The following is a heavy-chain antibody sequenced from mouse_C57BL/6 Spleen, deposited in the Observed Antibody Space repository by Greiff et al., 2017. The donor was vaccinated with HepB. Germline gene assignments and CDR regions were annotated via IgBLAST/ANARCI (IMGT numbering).Heavy chain of an antibody. CDR1: GYTFTSYT. Sequence: QVQLKESGAELARPGASVKMSCKASGYTFTSYTMHWVKQRPGQGLEWIGYINPSSGYTKYNQKFKDKATLTADKSSSTAYMQLSSLTSEDSAVYYCARVTTGGFAYWGQGTLVTVSA. D-gene: IGHD1-1*01. V-gene: IGHV1-4*01. CDR2: INPSSGYT. CDR3: ARVTTGGFAY. J-gene: IGHJ3*01.